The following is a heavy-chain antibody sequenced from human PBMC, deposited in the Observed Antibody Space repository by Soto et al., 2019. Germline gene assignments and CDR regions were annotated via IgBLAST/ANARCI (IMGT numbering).Heavy chain of an antibody. D-gene: IGHD2-2*01. CDR3: EVWVVPAPNWFDP. Sequence: SVNVSCKAAGDTFSSYSISWVRQAPGQGLEWMGGIIPIFGTANYAQKFQGRVTITADESTSTAYMELSSLRSEDTAVYYCEVWVVPAPNWFDPWGQGTLVTVSS. CDR2: IIPIFGTA. CDR1: GDTFSSYS. J-gene: IGHJ5*02. V-gene: IGHV1-69*13.